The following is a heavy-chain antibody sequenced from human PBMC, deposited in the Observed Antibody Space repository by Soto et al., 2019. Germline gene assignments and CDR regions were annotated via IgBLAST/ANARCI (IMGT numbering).Heavy chain of an antibody. J-gene: IGHJ4*02. CDR3: AKDRGGSGWSFDY. D-gene: IGHD6-19*01. CDR1: GFTFSSYG. CDR2: ISYDGSNK. Sequence: QVQLVESGGGVVQPGRSLRLSCAASGFTFSSYGMHWVRQAPGKGLEWVEVISYDGSNKYYADSVKGRFTISRDNSKNTLYLQMNSLRAEDTAVYYCAKDRGGSGWSFDYWGQGTLVTVSS. V-gene: IGHV3-30*18.